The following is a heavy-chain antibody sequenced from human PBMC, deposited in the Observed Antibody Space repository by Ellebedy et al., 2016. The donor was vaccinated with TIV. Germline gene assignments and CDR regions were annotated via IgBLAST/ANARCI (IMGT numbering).Heavy chain of an antibody. CDR2: ISYDGSEK. J-gene: IGHJ6*02. Sequence: PGGSLRLSCAASGFTFSTHAIHWVRQAPGKGLEWVAVISYDGSEKYYPDSVKGRFTISRDNSKDTLYLQMSSLSNEDTAVYYCARDGLGFTAAQYGLDVWGQGTTVTVSS. CDR1: GFTFSTHA. D-gene: IGHD6-25*01. CDR3: ARDGLGFTAAQYGLDV. V-gene: IGHV3-30-3*01.